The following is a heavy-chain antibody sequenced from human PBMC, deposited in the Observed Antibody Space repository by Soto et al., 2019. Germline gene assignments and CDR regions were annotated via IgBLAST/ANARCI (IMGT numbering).Heavy chain of an antibody. V-gene: IGHV1-8*01. CDR1: GYTFTSYD. CDR2: MNPHSGNT. Sequence: SVKVACKASGYTFTSYDINWVRQATGQGLEWMGWMNPHSGNTGYAQKFQGRVTMTRNTSISTAYMELSSLRSEDTAVYYCARQAAALFNWFDPWGQGTLVTVSS. D-gene: IGHD6-13*01. J-gene: IGHJ5*02. CDR3: ARQAAALFNWFDP.